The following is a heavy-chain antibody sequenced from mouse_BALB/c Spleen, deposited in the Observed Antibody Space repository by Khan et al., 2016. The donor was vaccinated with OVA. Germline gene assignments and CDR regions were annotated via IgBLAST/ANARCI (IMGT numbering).Heavy chain of an antibody. V-gene: IGHV5-9-3*01. CDR3: ARELFTTVVATPFAY. CDR1: GFTFRNYA. D-gene: IGHD1-1*01. CDR2: ISSGGSYT. J-gene: IGHJ3*01. Sequence: EVELVESGGDLVKPGGSLKLSCAASGFTFRNYAMSWVRQTPAKRQVWVATISSGGSYTYYPDSVQGRFTISRDNAKNTLYLQMSSLRSEDTAIFYCARELFTTVVATPFAYWGQGTLVTVSA.